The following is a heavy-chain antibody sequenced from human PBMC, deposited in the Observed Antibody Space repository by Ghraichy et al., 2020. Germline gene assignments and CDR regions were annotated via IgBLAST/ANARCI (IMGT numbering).Heavy chain of an antibody. D-gene: IGHD1-26*01. CDR1: GFTFSTYS. CDR3: AKIPDALTRIVGADY. J-gene: IGHJ4*02. CDR2: ISHSGGST. Sequence: GGSLRLSCVASGFTFSTYSMNWVRQAPGKGLDWVSGISHSGGSTYYADSVKGRFTISRDNSKNMLYLQMNSLRAEDTAVYYCAKIPDALTRIVGADYWGQGTLVTVSS. V-gene: IGHV3-23*01.